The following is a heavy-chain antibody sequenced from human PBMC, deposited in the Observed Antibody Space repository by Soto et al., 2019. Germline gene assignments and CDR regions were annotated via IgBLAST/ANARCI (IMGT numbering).Heavy chain of an antibody. Sequence: SETLSLTCAVYGGSVNGYYWNWISQPPGKGREWIGEINHTGGTHYNPSLKSRVTMSVDTSKNQFSLRLSSVTAADTAIYYCATRITVFGLLIPPFDHWGQGTQVTVSS. V-gene: IGHV4-34*01. CDR2: INHTGGT. CDR3: ATRITVFGLLIPPFDH. D-gene: IGHD3-3*01. CDR1: GGSVNGYY. J-gene: IGHJ5*02.